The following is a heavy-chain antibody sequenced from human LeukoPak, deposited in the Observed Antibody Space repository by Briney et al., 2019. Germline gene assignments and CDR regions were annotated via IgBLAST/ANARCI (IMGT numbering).Heavy chain of an antibody. Sequence: PSETLSLTCAVYGGSFSAYYWTWIRQPPGKGLEWIGEINHSGSINYNPSLKSRVTISVDTSKNQFSLKLSSVTAADTAVYYCARNVLRYFDWLPRSYWYFDLWGRGTLVTVSS. V-gene: IGHV4-34*01. CDR2: INHSGSI. J-gene: IGHJ2*01. CDR1: GGSFSAYY. D-gene: IGHD3-9*01. CDR3: ARNVLRYFDWLPRSYWYFDL.